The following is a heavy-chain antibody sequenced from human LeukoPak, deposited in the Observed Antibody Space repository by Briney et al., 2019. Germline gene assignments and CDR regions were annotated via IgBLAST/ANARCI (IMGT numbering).Heavy chain of an antibody. D-gene: IGHD3-16*01. CDR1: GSTVSSYN. J-gene: IGHJ4*02. CDR3: ARDGRGEFDY. V-gene: IGHV3-48*01. Sequence: PGGSLRLSCAASGSTVSSYNMNWVRQAPGKGLEWVSHISGSSNTIYHADSVKGRFTISRDNAKNSLYLQMNGLRVEDTAVYFCARDGRGEFDYWGQGTLVTVSS. CDR2: ISGSSNTI.